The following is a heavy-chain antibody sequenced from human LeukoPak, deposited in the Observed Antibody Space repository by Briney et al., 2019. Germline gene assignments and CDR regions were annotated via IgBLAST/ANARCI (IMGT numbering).Heavy chain of an antibody. J-gene: IGHJ6*02. CDR1: GFTFSSHW. D-gene: IGHD3-9*01. CDR2: INSDGRST. Sequence: GGSLRLSCAASGFTFSSHWMHWVRQAPGKGLVWVSRINSDGRSTSYADSVKGRFTISRDNAKNTLYLQMNSLRAEDTAVYYCARSTYYDILTGRGHYGMDVWGQGTTVTVSS. CDR3: ARSTYYDILTGRGHYGMDV. V-gene: IGHV3-74*01.